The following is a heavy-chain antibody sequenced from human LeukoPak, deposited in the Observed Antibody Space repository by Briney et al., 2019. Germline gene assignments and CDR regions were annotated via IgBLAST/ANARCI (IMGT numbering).Heavy chain of an antibody. J-gene: IGHJ6*03. CDR3: AKDLSALLPGAHNYMDV. CDR2: ISWNSGSI. Sequence: GGSLRLSCAASGFTFDDYAMHWVRQAPGKGLEWVSGISWNSGSIGYADSVKGRFTISRDNAKNSLYLQMNSLRAEDTALYYCAKDLSALLPGAHNYMDVWGKGTTVTISS. D-gene: IGHD3-3*02. V-gene: IGHV3-9*01. CDR1: GFTFDDYA.